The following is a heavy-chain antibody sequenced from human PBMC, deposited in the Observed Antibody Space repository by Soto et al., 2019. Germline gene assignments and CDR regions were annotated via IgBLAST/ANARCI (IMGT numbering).Heavy chain of an antibody. CDR1: GFIFKMYW. CDR3: TRGPRPISTGTGAY. J-gene: IGHJ4*02. CDR2: IYNDGSYT. D-gene: IGHD3-10*01. V-gene: IGHV3-74*01. Sequence: GGSLRLSCAASGFIFKMYWMHWVRQTPGKGLVWISRIYNDGSYTDYADSVRGRFTIPRDNVNDTLYLQMNNLRAEDSGLYYCTRGPRPISTGTGAYWGQGTQVTVSS.